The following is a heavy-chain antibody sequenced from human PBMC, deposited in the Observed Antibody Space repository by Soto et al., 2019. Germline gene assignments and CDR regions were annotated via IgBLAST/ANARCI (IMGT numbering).Heavy chain of an antibody. CDR2: ISYDGSNK. J-gene: IGHJ6*02. D-gene: IGHD6-13*01. CDR1: GFTCSSYC. V-gene: IGHV3-30*18. Sequence: GGSLRLSCAASGFTCSSYCMHWVRQAPGKGLEWVAVISYDGSNKYYADSVKGRFTISRDNSKNTLYLQMNSLRAEDTAVYYCAKDNDSSSWAPSGMDVWGQGTTVTVSS. CDR3: AKDNDSSSWAPSGMDV.